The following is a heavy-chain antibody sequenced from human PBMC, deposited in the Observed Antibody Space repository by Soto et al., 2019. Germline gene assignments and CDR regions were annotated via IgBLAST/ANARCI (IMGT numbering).Heavy chain of an antibody. Sequence: SETLSLTCTVSGGSISSYYWSWIRQPPGKGLEWIGYIYYSGSTNYNPSLKSRVTISVDTSKNQFSLKLSSVTAADTAVYYCAKDLGSSWYGTLIFDYWGQGTLVTVSS. V-gene: IGHV4-59*01. CDR1: GGSISSYY. CDR3: AKDLGSSWYGTLIFDY. CDR2: IYYSGST. D-gene: IGHD6-13*01. J-gene: IGHJ4*02.